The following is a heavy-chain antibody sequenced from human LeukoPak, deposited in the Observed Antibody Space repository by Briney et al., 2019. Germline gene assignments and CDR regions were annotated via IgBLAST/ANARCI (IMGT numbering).Heavy chain of an antibody. D-gene: IGHD6-13*01. V-gene: IGHV3-21*01. J-gene: IGHJ6*03. CDR2: ISSSSSYI. CDR1: GFTFSSYA. CDR3: ARSAGTYYYYYMDV. Sequence: GSLRLSCAASGFTFSSYAMSWVRQAPGKGLEWVSSISSSSSYIYYADSVKGRFTISRDNAKNSLYLQMNSLRAEDTAVYYCARSAGTYYYYYMDVWGKGTTVTVSS.